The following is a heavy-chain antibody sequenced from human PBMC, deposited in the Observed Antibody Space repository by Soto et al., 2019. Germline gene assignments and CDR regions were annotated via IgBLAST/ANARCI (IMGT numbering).Heavy chain of an antibody. Sequence: GGPLRDSYAASGFTFSNYGVSWVRQAPGKGLEWVSGITGSGGSTYYADSVKGRFTISRDNSKNTLYLQMNSLRAEDTAVYYCAKPPSYGYYYFDCWGQGTLVTVSS. D-gene: IGHD3-22*01. CDR2: ITGSGGST. J-gene: IGHJ4*02. CDR1: GFTFSNYG. V-gene: IGHV3-23*01. CDR3: AKPPSYGYYYFDC.